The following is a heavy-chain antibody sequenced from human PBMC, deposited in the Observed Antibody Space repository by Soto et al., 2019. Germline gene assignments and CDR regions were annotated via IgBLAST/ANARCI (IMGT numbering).Heavy chain of an antibody. CDR2: IYYNGRT. D-gene: IGHD3-9*01. V-gene: IGHV4-39*01. CDR3: ARPQRRLVGSFDS. CDR1: GDSISNTYNF. Sequence: SETLSLTCTVSGDSISNTYNFWGWIRQSPGKGLEWIGSIYYNGRTYYSPSLRSRVTMSVDTPKNQFSLRLSSVTAADTALYYCARPQRRLVGSFDSWGHGTLVTVSS. J-gene: IGHJ4*01.